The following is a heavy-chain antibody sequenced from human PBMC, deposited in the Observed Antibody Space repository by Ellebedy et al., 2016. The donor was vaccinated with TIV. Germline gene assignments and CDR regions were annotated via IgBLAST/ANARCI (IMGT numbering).Heavy chain of an antibody. J-gene: IGHJ6*02. CDR3: ARSSEGFGEFYGMDV. CDR2: IDWDDDK. CDR1: GFLLSTSGMC. Sequence: SGPTLVKPTQTLTLTCTFSGFLLSTSGMCVSWIRQPPGKALEWLALIDWDDDKYYSTSLKTRLTISKDTSKNQVVLTMTNMDPVDTATYYCARSSEGFGEFYGMDVWGQGTTVTVSS. V-gene: IGHV2-70*01. D-gene: IGHD3-10*01.